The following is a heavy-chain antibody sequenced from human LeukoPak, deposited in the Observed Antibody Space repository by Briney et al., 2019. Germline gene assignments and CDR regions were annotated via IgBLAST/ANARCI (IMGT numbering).Heavy chain of an antibody. CDR1: GGSISSSY. Sequence: PSETLSLTGTVSGGSISSSYWSWIRQPPGKGLEWIGLIYYSGSANYNPSLKSRVTISVDTSKNQFSLKLYSVTAADTAVYYCARSPYDILTGYYYPYFDYWGQGTLVTVSS. CDR3: ARSPYDILTGYYYPYFDY. V-gene: IGHV4-59*01. CDR2: IYYSGSA. J-gene: IGHJ4*02. D-gene: IGHD3-9*01.